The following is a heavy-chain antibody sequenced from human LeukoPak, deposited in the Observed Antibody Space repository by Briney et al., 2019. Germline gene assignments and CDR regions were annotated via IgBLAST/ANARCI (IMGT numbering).Heavy chain of an antibody. CDR1: SFTFSAYW. D-gene: IGHD3-9*01. Sequence: GGSLRLSCAASSFTFSAYWMHWVRQAPGKGLVWVSRINSDGNNTTYADSVKGRFTISRDNAKNTLFLQMNSLRAEDTAVYYCARDGVLGGYFDWLFQFDYWGQGTLVTVSS. V-gene: IGHV3-74*01. CDR2: INSDGNNT. CDR3: ARDGVLGGYFDWLFQFDY. J-gene: IGHJ4*02.